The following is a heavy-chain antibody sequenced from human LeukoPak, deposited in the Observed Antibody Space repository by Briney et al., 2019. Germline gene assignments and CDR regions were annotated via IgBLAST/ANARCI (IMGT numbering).Heavy chain of an antibody. J-gene: IGHJ3*02. CDR1: GFTFSSYA. CDR3: AGDSWRYYYDSREI. V-gene: IGHV3-66*01. Sequence: GGSLRLSCAASGFTFSSYAMSWVRQAPGKELEWVSVIYSGGSTYYADSVKGRFTISRDNSKNTLYLQMNSLRAEDTAVYYCAGDSWRYYYDSREIWGQGTMVTVSS. CDR2: IYSGGST. D-gene: IGHD3-22*01.